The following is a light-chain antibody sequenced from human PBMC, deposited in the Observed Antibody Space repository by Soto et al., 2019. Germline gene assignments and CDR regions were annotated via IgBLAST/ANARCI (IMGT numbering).Light chain of an antibody. J-gene: IGLJ2*01. CDR1: SSSIESNY. CDR3: TVWDDSLRGRL. Sequence: QSVLTQPPSASGTPGQRVTISCSGTSSSIESNYVYWYQQLPGTAPRLLIYRNNQRPAGVPDRFSGSKSGTSASLAISALRPEYEAYSYCTVWDDSLRGRLFGGGTQLTV. CDR2: RNN. V-gene: IGLV1-47*01.